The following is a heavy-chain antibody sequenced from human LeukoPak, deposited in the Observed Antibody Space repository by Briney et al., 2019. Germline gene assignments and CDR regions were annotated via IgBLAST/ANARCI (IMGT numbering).Heavy chain of an antibody. Sequence: SETLSLTCTVSGGSISSYFWSWIRLPAGKGLEWIGRINPSGSTNYNPSLKSRVTMSLDTSKNQFSLKLNSVTAADTAVYYCARQQLKTMASFDYWGHGTLVTVSS. D-gene: IGHD4/OR15-4a*01. J-gene: IGHJ4*01. CDR3: ARQQLKTMASFDY. CDR2: INPSGST. V-gene: IGHV4-4*07. CDR1: GGSISSYF.